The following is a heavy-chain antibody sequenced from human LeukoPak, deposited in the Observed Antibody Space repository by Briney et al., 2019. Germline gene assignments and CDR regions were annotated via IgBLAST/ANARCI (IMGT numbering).Heavy chain of an antibody. D-gene: IGHD3-22*01. CDR2: IMPIVAVT. CDR1: GGIFDNYV. CDR3: ARGEENYYDSSGYSFDY. V-gene: IGHV1-69*04. J-gene: IGHJ4*02. Sequence: SVKVSCKASGGIFDNYVITWVRQVPGQGFEWMGRIMPIVAVTNYAQKFQGRVTITADESTSTAYMELSSLRSEDTAVYYCARGEENYYDSSGYSFDYWGQGTLVTVSS.